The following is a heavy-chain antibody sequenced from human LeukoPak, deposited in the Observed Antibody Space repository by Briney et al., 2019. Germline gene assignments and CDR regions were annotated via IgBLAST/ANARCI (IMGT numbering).Heavy chain of an antibody. D-gene: IGHD4-17*01. Sequence: GGSLRLTGAASGFTFSGSAMPWVRQASGKGLEWVGRIRSKANSYATAYAASVKGRFTISRDDSKNTAYLQMNSVKTEDTAVYYCTATTVEFDYWGQGTLVTVSS. CDR2: IRSKANSYAT. CDR1: GFTFSGSA. J-gene: IGHJ4*02. V-gene: IGHV3-73*01. CDR3: TATTVEFDY.